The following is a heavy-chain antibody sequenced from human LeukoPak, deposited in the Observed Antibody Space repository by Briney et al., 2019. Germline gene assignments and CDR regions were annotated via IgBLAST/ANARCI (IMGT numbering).Heavy chain of an antibody. CDR1: AGSICSYY. V-gene: IGHV4-59*03. CDR3: TQGAGWLIDY. J-gene: IGHJ4*02. Sequence: SETLSLTCTVSAGSICSYYWSWIREPPGRGVEWIGYVHNSGSTTYNPSLKSRGTIVLDTSRNQFSLRLSSVTAADTAVYYCTQGAGWLIDYWGQGILVSVSS. CDR2: VHNSGST. D-gene: IGHD3-16*01.